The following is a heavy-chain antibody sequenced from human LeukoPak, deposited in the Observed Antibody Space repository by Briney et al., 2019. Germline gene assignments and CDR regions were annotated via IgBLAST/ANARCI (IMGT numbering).Heavy chain of an antibody. V-gene: IGHV3-7*01. Sequence: PGGSLRLSCAASGFTFSSYWMSWVRQAPGKGLEWVANIKQDGSEKYYVDSVKGRFTISRDNSKNTVDLQMNSLRAEDTAVYYCARGHDYDSSVAYWGQGTLVTVSS. CDR1: GFTFSSYW. J-gene: IGHJ4*02. CDR2: IKQDGSEK. D-gene: IGHD3-22*01. CDR3: ARGHDYDSSVAY.